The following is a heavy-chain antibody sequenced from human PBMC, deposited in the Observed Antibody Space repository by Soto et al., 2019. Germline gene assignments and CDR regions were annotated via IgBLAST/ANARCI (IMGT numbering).Heavy chain of an antibody. CDR3: ARDFAYFDS. CDR1: GGSFKSGSYS. J-gene: IGHJ4*02. D-gene: IGHD3-3*01. Sequence: SETLSLTCTVPGGSFKSGSYSWSWIRQPPGKGLEWIGYVYHTGRTSYNPSLKSRVSISMDTSKNQFSLNLDSVTAADTAVYFCARDFAYFDSWGQGTLVTVSS. CDR2: VYHTGRT. V-gene: IGHV4-61*01.